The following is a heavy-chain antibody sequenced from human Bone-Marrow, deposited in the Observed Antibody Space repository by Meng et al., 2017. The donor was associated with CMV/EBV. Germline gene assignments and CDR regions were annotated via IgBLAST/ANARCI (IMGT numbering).Heavy chain of an antibody. CDR2: IYYSGST. V-gene: IGHV4-59*01. D-gene: IGHD3-3*01. Sequence: SETLSLTCTVSGGSISSYYWNWIRQPPGKGLEWIGYIYYSGSTNYNPSLKSRVTISVDTSKNQFSLKVNSVTAADTAVYYCARGQNTILGPVIMPDYWGQGPLVTVYS. CDR3: ARGQNTILGPVIMPDY. CDR1: GGSISSYY. J-gene: IGHJ4*02.